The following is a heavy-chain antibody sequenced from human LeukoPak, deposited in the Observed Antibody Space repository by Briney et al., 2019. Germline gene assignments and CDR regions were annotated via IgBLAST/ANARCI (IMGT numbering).Heavy chain of an antibody. Sequence: GASMKVSCKASAYIFTNYGISWVRHAPGQGREWKGWVSASTRNTNYAQKFQDRVTVTTDISTTTAYMELRSLRSDDTAVYYCARTDPLLWFGEILAGAFDIWGQGTMVTVSS. D-gene: IGHD3-10*01. CDR3: ARTDPLLWFGEILAGAFDI. CDR1: AYIFTNYG. V-gene: IGHV1-18*01. CDR2: VSASTRNT. J-gene: IGHJ3*02.